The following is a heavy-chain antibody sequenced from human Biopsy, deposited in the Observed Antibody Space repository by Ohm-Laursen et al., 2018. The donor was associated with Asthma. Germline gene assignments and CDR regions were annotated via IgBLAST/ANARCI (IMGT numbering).Heavy chain of an antibody. CDR1: GFSFSEFV. Sequence: SLRLSCTASGFSFSEFVMHWVHQAPGKGLEWVAVISYDGSTKYYADSVKGRFTISRDNSKNTLDLQMNSLREEDTAVYYCVRDGTDDAFDIWGQGTVVSVSS. CDR2: ISYDGSTK. J-gene: IGHJ3*02. V-gene: IGHV3-30*03. D-gene: IGHD1-1*01. CDR3: VRDGTDDAFDI.